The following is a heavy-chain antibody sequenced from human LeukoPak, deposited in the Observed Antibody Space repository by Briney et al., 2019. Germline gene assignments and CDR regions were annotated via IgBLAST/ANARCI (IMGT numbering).Heavy chain of an antibody. CDR1: GGSISSGGYY. CDR3: ARIYCSSTSCYIDY. Sequence: SETLSLTCTVSGGSISSGGYYWSWIRQHPGKGLEWIGYIYYSVSTYYNPSLKSQVTISVDTSKNQFSLKLSSVTAADTAVYYCARIYCSSTSCYIDYWGQGTLVTVSS. CDR2: IYYSVST. J-gene: IGHJ4*02. D-gene: IGHD2-2*02. V-gene: IGHV4-31*01.